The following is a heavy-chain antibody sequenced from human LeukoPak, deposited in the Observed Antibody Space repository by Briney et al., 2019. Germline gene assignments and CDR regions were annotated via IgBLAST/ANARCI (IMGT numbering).Heavy chain of an antibody. J-gene: IGHJ3*02. D-gene: IGHD4-17*01. CDR3: ARDLGAYGDGAFDI. CDR2: INWNGGST. CDR1: GFTFDDYG. Sequence: PPGGSLRLSCAASGFTFDDYGMSWVRQAPGKGLEWVSGINWNGGSTGYADSVKGRFTISRDNAKNSLYLQMNSLRAEDTALYYCARDLGAYGDGAFDIWGQGTMVTVSS. V-gene: IGHV3-20*04.